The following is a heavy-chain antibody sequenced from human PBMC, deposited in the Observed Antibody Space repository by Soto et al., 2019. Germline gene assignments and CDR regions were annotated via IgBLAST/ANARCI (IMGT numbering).Heavy chain of an antibody. CDR1: GFTFSSYA. CDR2: ISGSGGST. J-gene: IGHJ5*02. V-gene: IGHV3-23*01. D-gene: IGHD3-10*01. Sequence: GGSLRLSCAASGFTFSSYAMSWVRQAPGKGLEWVSAISGSGGSTYCADSVKGRFTISRDNSKNTLYLQMNSLRAEDTAVYYCAKSLLWFGEFRPFDPWGQGTLVTVSS. CDR3: AKSLLWFGEFRPFDP.